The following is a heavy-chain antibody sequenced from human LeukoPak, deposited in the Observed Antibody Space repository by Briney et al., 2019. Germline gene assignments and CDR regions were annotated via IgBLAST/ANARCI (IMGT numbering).Heavy chain of an antibody. CDR3: ARDGARYCSGGSCYRYFQH. J-gene: IGHJ1*01. Sequence: GGSLRLSCAASGFTFSSYSMNWVRQAPGKGLEWVAVISYDGSNKYYADSVKGRFTISRDNSKNTLYLQMNSLRAEDTAVYYCARDGARYCSGGSCYRYFQHWGQGTLVTVSS. D-gene: IGHD2-15*01. CDR1: GFTFSSYS. V-gene: IGHV3-30*03. CDR2: ISYDGSNK.